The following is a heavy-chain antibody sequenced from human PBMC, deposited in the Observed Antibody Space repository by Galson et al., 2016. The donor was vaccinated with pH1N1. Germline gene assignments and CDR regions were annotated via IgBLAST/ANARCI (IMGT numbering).Heavy chain of an antibody. V-gene: IGHV3-23*01. CDR1: GFTFNIFA. CDR3: VKLDSSGYYYGRFDS. J-gene: IGHJ4*02. Sequence: SLRLSCAASGFTFNIFAMSWVRQAPGKGPVWVSSISASGANTNYADPVKGRFTISRDTSKNTLYLQTTSLRAEDTATYYCVKLDSSGYYYGRFDSWGQGTLVTVSS. CDR2: ISASGANT. D-gene: IGHD3-22*01.